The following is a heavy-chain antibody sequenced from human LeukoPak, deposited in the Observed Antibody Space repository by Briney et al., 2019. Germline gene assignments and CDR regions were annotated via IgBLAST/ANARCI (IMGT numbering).Heavy chain of an antibody. J-gene: IGHJ3*02. V-gene: IGHV3-23*01. Sequence: PGGSLRLSCAASGFTFSRYAISWVRQASGKGLEWVSAISDSGGSTYYADSVKGRFTISRDNSKNTLYLQMNSLRAEDTAVYYCAKDLYPKANYGSGSYYGDAFDIWGQGTMVTVSS. CDR3: AKDLYPKANYGSGSYYGDAFDI. D-gene: IGHD3-10*01. CDR1: GFTFSRYA. CDR2: ISDSGGST.